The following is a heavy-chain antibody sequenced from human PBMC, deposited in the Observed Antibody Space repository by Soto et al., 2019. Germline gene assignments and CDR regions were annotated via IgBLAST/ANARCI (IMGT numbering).Heavy chain of an antibody. CDR3: AKDGGFGDIVVVPAADAFDI. CDR2: ISGSGGST. J-gene: IGHJ3*02. V-gene: IGHV3-23*01. D-gene: IGHD2-2*01. Sequence: VQLLESGGGLVQPGGSLRLSCAASGFTFSSYAMSWVRQAPGKGLEWVSAISGSGGSTYYADSVKGRFTISRDNSKNTLYLQMNSLRAEDTAVYYCAKDGGFGDIVVVPAADAFDIWGQGTMVTVSS. CDR1: GFTFSSYA.